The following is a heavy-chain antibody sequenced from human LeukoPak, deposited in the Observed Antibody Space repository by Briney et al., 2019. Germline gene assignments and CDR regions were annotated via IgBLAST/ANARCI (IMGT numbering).Heavy chain of an antibody. V-gene: IGHV1-69*13. CDR1: GGTFSSYA. CDR2: IIPIFGTA. J-gene: IGHJ3*02. Sequence: SVKVSCKASGGTFSSYAISWVRQAPGQGLEWMGGIIPIFGTANYAQKFQGRVTITADESTSTAYMELSSLRSEDTAVYYCAGGMNIVVVAFDIWGQGTMVTVSS. D-gene: IGHD3-22*01. CDR3: AGGMNIVVVAFDI.